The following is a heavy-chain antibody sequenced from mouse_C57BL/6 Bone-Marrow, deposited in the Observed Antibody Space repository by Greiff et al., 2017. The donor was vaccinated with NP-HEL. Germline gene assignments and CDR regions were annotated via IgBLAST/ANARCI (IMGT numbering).Heavy chain of an antibody. CDR1: GYTFTDYN. D-gene: IGHD2-5*01. V-gene: IGHV1-22*01. J-gene: IGHJ3*01. Sequence: VQLQQSGPELVKPGASVKMSCKASGYTFTDYNMHWVKQSPGKSLEWIGYINPNNGGTSYNQKFKGKATLTVNKSSSTAYMELRSLTSEDSAVYYCARGGYSKPFAYWGQGTLVTVSA. CDR3: ARGGYSKPFAY. CDR2: INPNNGGT.